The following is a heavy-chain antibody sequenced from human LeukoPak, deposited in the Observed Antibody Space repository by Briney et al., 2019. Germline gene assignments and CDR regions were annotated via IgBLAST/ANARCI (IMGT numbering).Heavy chain of an antibody. D-gene: IGHD6-13*01. Sequence: GGSLRLSCAASGFTFSNYGMHWVRQAPGKGLEWVAVIWHDGSNKYYADSVKGRFTISRDNSKNTLFLQMNSLRAEDTAVYFCARGVAAAFDYWGQGTLVTVSS. V-gene: IGHV3-33*01. CDR1: GFTFSNYG. CDR2: IWHDGSNK. J-gene: IGHJ4*02. CDR3: ARGVAAAFDY.